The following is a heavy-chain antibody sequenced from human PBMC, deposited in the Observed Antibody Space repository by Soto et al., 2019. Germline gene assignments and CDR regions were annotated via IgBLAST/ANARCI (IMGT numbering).Heavy chain of an antibody. V-gene: IGHV3-11*06. J-gene: IGHJ6*02. CDR2: ISSSSSYI. CDR3: AVASEIYYYYGMYV. Sequence: PGGSLRLSCAASGFTFSDYYMSWIRQAPGKGLEWVSSISSSSSYIYYADSVKGRFTISRDNAKNSLYLQMNSLRAEDTAVYYCAVASEIYYYYGMYVWGQGTTVTVSS. CDR1: GFTFSDYY.